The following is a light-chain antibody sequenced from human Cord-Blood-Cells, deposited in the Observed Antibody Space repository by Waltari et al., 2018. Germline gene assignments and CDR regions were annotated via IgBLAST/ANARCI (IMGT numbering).Light chain of an antibody. CDR3: QQYGSSLFT. CDR1: QSVSSSY. V-gene: IGKV3-20*01. CDR2: GAS. Sequence: EIVLTHSPGTLSLSPGERATLSCRASQSVSSSYLAWYQQKPGQAPRLLIYGASSRATGSPDRFSGSGSGTDFTLTISRLEPEDFAVYYCQQYGSSLFTFGPGTKVDIK. J-gene: IGKJ3*01.